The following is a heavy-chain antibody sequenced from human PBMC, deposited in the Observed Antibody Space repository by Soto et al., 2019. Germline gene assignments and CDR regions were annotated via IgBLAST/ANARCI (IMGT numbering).Heavy chain of an antibody. CDR1: DGSFSGYY. D-gene: IGHD4-17*01. V-gene: IGHV4-34*01. CDR2: INHSGST. J-gene: IGHJ6*02. CDR3: ARDSGDYENYYYRMDV. Sequence: QVQLQQWGAGLLKPSETLSLTCAVYDGSFSGYYWNWIRQPPGKGLECIGDINHSGSTNYNPSLKSRVTISLDTSKNQFSLKLSPVTAADTAVYYCARDSGDYENYYYRMDVWGQGTTVTVSS.